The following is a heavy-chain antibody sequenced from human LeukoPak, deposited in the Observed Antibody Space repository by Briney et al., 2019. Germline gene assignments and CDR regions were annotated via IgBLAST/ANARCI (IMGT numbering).Heavy chain of an antibody. Sequence: SVKVSCKASGGTFSSYAISWVRQAPGQGLEWMGRIIPILGIANYAQKFQGRVTITADKSTSTAYMELRSLRSEDTAVYYCARTYDSSGYSPDYWGQGTLVTVSS. CDR2: IIPILGIA. J-gene: IGHJ4*02. CDR3: ARTYDSSGYSPDY. D-gene: IGHD3-22*01. V-gene: IGHV1-69*04. CDR1: GGTFSSYA.